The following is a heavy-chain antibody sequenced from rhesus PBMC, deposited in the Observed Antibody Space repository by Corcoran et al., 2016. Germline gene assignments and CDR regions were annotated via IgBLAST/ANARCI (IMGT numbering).Heavy chain of an antibody. CDR1: VGSISGFN. D-gene: IGHD3-16*01. CDR2: IGGMTGNT. J-gene: IGHJ4*01. Sequence: QVQLQESGPGLLKPSEILSLTCGVSVGSISGFNWNWFRQSPGNGLECIGYIGGMTGNTYYNPSLKRRVNMSADTSNNQFSRKLNSVTAADTAVYYCARNPSGAYYYFDYWGQGVLVTVSS. V-gene: IGHV4-165*02. CDR3: ARNPSGAYYYFDY.